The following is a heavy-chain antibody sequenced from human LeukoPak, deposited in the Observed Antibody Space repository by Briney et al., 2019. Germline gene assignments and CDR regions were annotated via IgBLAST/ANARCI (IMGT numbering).Heavy chain of an antibody. J-gene: IGHJ6*02. V-gene: IGHV4-4*07. Sequence: SETLSLTCAVYGGSFSGYYWSWIRQPAGKGLEWIGRIYTSGSTNYNPSLKSRVAMSVDTSKNQFSLKLSSVTAADTAVYYCARESSSDPYYHYGMDVWGQGTTVTVSS. D-gene: IGHD6-6*01. CDR2: IYTSGST. CDR3: ARESSSDPYYHYGMDV. CDR1: GGSFSGYY.